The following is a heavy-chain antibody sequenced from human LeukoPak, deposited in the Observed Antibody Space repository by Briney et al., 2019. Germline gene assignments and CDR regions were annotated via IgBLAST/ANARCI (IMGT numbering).Heavy chain of an antibody. Sequence: GGSLRLSCAASGFTFDDYAMHWVRQAPGKGLEWVSLISGDGGRKYYADSVKGRFTISRDNSKNSLYLQMNSLRTEDTALYYCAKQSQVDTAMVTLPNYYFDYWGQGTLVTVSS. CDR1: GFTFDDYA. D-gene: IGHD5-18*01. CDR2: ISGDGGRK. CDR3: AKQSQVDTAMVTLPNYYFDY. V-gene: IGHV3-43*02. J-gene: IGHJ4*02.